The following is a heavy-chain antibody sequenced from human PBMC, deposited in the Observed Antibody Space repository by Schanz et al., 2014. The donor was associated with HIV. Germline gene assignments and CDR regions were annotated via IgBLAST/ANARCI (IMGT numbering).Heavy chain of an antibody. J-gene: IGHJ4*02. CDR3: AKSSGWLYAHFDY. CDR2: LSGSGDST. CDR1: GFTFSTYA. V-gene: IGHV3-23*01. D-gene: IGHD3-9*01. Sequence: EVQLLESGGGLVQPGGSLRLSCAASGFTFSTYAMSWVRQAPGKGLEWVSALSGSGDSTYYADSVKGRFTISRDNSKNTLYLQMHSLRAEDTAVYYCAKSSGWLYAHFDYWGQGTLVTVSS.